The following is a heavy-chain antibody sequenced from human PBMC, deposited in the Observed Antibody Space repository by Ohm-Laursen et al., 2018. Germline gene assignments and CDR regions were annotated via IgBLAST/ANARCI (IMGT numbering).Heavy chain of an antibody. Sequence: SVKVSCKASGYTFTSYDINWVRQATGQGLEWMGWINPNSGNTGYAHKFRGRITMTRDTSISTAYMELSGLTSEDTATYYCARAVRNQLVSDYWGQGTLVTVSS. CDR3: ARAVRNQLVSDY. V-gene: IGHV1-8*01. J-gene: IGHJ4*02. D-gene: IGHD2-2*01. CDR1: GYTFTSYD. CDR2: INPNSGNT.